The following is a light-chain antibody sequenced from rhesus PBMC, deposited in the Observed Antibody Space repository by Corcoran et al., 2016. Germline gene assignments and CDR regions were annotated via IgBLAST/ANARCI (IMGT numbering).Light chain of an antibody. V-gene: IGKV1-38*01. J-gene: IGKJ4*01. Sequence: DIQLIQSPSSLSASVGDRVTFTCRASQGISTSLDWFQQNSGKAPKLLIYDASTLPSGVPSRFSGSGSGTEFTLTISSLQPEDFATYYCQQRNAYPLTFGGGTKVEIK. CDR1: QGISTS. CDR3: QQRNAYPLT. CDR2: DAS.